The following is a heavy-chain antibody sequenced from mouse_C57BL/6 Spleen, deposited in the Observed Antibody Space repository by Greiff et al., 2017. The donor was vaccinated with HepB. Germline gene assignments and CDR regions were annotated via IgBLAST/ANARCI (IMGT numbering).Heavy chain of an antibody. CDR3: ARDDGYFYFDY. D-gene: IGHD2-3*01. CDR1: GYSFTGYY. V-gene: IGHV1-42*01. Sequence: DVQLQESGPELVKPGASVKISCKASGYSFTGYYMNWVKQSPEKSLEWIGEINPSTGGTTYNQKFKAKATLTVDKSSSTAYMQLKSLTSEDSAVYYCARDDGYFYFDYWGQGTTLTVSS. CDR2: INPSTGGT. J-gene: IGHJ2*01.